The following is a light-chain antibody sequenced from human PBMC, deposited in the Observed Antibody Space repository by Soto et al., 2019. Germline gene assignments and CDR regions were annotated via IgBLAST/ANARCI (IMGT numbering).Light chain of an antibody. CDR2: AAS. CDR3: QQTYSTPRP. J-gene: IGKJ1*01. Sequence: DIQMTQSPSSLSASVGDRVTITCRASQSISNLLNWYQQKPGKAPKLLMYAASSLQSGVPSRFGGSGSGKDFTLTISSLQPEDFATDYGQQTYSTPRPFGQGTKVAIK. CDR1: QSISNL. V-gene: IGKV1-39*01.